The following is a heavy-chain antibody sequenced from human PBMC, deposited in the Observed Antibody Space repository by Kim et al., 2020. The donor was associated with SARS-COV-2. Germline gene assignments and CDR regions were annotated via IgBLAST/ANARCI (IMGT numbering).Heavy chain of an antibody. J-gene: IGHJ4*02. V-gene: IGHV4-39*01. CDR1: GGSISSSSYY. CDR2: IYYSGST. Sequence: SETLSLTCTVSGGSISSSSYYWGWIRQPPGKGLEWIGSIYYSGSTYYNPSLKSRVTISVDTSKNQFSLKLSSVTAADTAVYYCARQISGSYFDYWGQGTLVTVSS. CDR3: ARQISGSYFDY. D-gene: IGHD1-26*01.